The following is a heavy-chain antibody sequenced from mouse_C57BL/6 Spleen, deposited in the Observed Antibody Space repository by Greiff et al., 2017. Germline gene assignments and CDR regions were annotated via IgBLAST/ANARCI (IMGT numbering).Heavy chain of an antibody. J-gene: IGHJ2*01. CDR3: GRREECDFHVDY. CDR1: GYTFTSYW. CDR2: IDPSDSET. V-gene: IGHV1-52*01. D-gene: IGHD2-4*01. Sequence: QVQLQQPGPELVRPGSSVKLSCKASGYTFTSYWMHWVKQRPIQGLEWIGNIDPSDSETHYNQKFKDKATLTVDKSSSTAYMQLSSLTSEDSAVYDCGRREECDFHVDYGGQGTTLTVSS.